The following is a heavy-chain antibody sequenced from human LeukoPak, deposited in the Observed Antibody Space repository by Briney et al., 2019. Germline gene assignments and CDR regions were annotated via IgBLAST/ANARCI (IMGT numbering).Heavy chain of an antibody. Sequence: GVSLRLFCAASRFTFSSYWMLWARHAPGKGLEWVANIKQDGSEKYYVDYVKGRFNISRDNAKNSLYLKMNSLRAEDTAVYYCARQKVGSTTIFDCWGQGTLVTVSS. CDR1: RFTFSSYW. V-gene: IGHV3-7*01. J-gene: IGHJ4*02. D-gene: IGHD1-26*01. CDR3: ARQKVGSTTIFDC. CDR2: IKQDGSEK.